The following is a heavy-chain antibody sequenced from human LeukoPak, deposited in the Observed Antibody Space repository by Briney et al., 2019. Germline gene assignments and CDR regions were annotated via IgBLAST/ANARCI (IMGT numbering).Heavy chain of an antibody. CDR2: ISWNSGSI. Sequence: PGRSLRLSCAASGFTFDDYAMHWVRQAPGKGLEWVSGISWNSGSIGYADSVKGRFTISRDNSKNSLYLQMNSLRTEDTALYYCAKGGHGGYFAAFDIWGQGTMVTVSS. J-gene: IGHJ3*02. D-gene: IGHD5-12*01. CDR3: AKGGHGGYFAAFDI. CDR1: GFTFDDYA. V-gene: IGHV3-9*01.